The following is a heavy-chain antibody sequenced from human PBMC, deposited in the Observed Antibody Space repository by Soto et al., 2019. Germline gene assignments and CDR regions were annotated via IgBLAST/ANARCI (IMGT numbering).Heavy chain of an antibody. CDR2: IYYSGRT. J-gene: IGHJ4*02. V-gene: IGHV4-39*01. CDR3: ARQRTTVVTQAYFDH. D-gene: IGHD2-21*02. CDR1: GESISSSSYY. Sequence: XETLSLTCVVAGESISSSSYYWGWIRQPPGKGLEWIGSIYYSGRTYYNPSFKSRVTISIDTSKNQFSLKLSSVTATDTAVYYCARQRTTVVTQAYFDHWGQGALVTVSS.